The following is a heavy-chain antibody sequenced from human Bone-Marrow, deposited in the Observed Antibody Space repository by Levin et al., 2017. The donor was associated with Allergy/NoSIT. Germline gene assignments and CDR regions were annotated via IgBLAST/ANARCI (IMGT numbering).Heavy chain of an antibody. Sequence: PGGSLRLSCAASGFTFSNYNMNWVRQAPGKGLEWVSYISSSSSTIYYAGSVKGRFSISRDNAKNSLYLQMNSLRDEDTAVYYCAREGPFYYDSRPFLGFESWGQGPLVTVSS. V-gene: IGHV3-48*02. CDR2: ISSSSSTI. D-gene: IGHD3-22*01. CDR1: GFTFSNYN. J-gene: IGHJ4*02. CDR3: AREGPFYYDSRPFLGFES.